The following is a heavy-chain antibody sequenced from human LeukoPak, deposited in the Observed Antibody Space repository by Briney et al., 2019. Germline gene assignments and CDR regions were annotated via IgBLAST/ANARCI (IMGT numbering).Heavy chain of an antibody. J-gene: IGHJ4*02. CDR1: GGSIRSYY. D-gene: IGHD3-10*01. V-gene: IGHV4-59*01. CDR2: IYHSGRT. Sequence: SETLSLTCTVSGGSIRSYYWSWIRQPPGKGLEWIGYIYHSGRTNYNPSLKSRVTISVDTSKNQFSLKLRSVTAADTAVYYCATMVQGVHTYFGSWGQGNVVAVSS. CDR3: ATMVQGVHTYFGS.